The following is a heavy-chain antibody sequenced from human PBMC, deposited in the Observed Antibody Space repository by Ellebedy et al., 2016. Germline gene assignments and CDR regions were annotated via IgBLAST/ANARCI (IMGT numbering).Heavy chain of an antibody. J-gene: IGHJ4*02. Sequence: SETLSLTCAVYGGSFSEYYWNWIRQPPGKGLEWIGEIHHTGYINYNPSFKSRVTISEETSKKQFSLRVNFVTAADTAVYYCARTEIKAGVTSMYWGQGTLVSASS. CDR1: GGSFSEYY. CDR3: ARTEIKAGVTSMY. V-gene: IGHV4-34*01. D-gene: IGHD6-13*01. CDR2: IHHTGYI.